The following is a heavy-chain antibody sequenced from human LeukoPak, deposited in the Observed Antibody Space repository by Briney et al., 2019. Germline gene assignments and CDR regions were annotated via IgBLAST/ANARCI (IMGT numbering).Heavy chain of an antibody. V-gene: IGHV3-66*02. CDR1: GFTVSNNY. CDR2: IHSGGST. CDR3: ARARYPYYDSGYYFGY. D-gene: IGHD3-22*01. J-gene: IGHJ4*02. Sequence: PGGSLRLSCATSGFTVSNNYMGWVRQAPGKGLEWVSVIHSGGSTHYADSVKGRFTISRDNSKNTLYLQMSSLRPEDTAVYYCARARYPYYDSGYYFGYWGQGTLVTVSS.